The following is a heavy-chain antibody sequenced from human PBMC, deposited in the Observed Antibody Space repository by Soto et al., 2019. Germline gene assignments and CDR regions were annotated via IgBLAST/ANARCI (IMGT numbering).Heavy chain of an antibody. D-gene: IGHD3-10*01. J-gene: IGHJ4*02. CDR3: ARNGSGNYYHFDY. V-gene: IGHV3-30*04. CDR2: ISYDGRNK. CDR1: GFTFSNYA. Sequence: GGSVRLSCAASGFTFSNYAMHWVRQAPGKGLEWVAVISYDGRNKYYADSVKGRFTISRDNSKNTLYLQVNSLRADDTAVYYCARNGSGNYYHFDYWGQGTLVTVSS.